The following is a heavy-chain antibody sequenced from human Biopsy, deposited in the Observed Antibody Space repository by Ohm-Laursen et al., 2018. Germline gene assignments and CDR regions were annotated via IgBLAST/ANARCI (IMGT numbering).Heavy chain of an antibody. D-gene: IGHD3-22*01. CDR2: INHSGRT. J-gene: IGHJ6*02. CDR3: VRGVDYYDPYHYYALDV. V-gene: IGHV4-34*01. Sequence: LRLSCTASGFPFTGFSMDWVRQAPGKGLEWIGEINHSGRTNYNPSLKSRVTISVDKSKNQFSLKVRSVTAADTAVYYCVRGVDYYDPYHYYALDVWGQGTTVTVSS. CDR1: GFPFTGFS.